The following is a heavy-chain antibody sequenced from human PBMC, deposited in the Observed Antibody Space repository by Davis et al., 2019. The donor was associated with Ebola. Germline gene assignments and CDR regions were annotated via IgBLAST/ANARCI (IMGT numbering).Heavy chain of an antibody. V-gene: IGHV1-69*06. Sequence: SVKVSCKASGGTFSSYAISWVRQAPGQGLEWMGGIIPIFGTANYAQKFQGRVTITADKSTSTAYMELSSLRSEDTAVYYCARGYSGSRRLDYWGQGTLVTVSS. J-gene: IGHJ4*02. CDR2: IIPIFGTA. D-gene: IGHD1-26*01. CDR1: GGTFSSYA. CDR3: ARGYSGSRRLDY.